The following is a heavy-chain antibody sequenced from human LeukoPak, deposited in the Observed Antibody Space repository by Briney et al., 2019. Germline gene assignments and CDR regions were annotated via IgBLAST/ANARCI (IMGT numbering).Heavy chain of an antibody. V-gene: IGHV4-38-2*02. Sequence: SETLSLTCGVSGYSISSGYYWGWIQQPPGKGLEWIGSIFHTGNTYYNPSLKSRVTMSVDTSKNQFSLKLSSVTAADTAVYYCARDGGVAVSGPPGYWGQGTLVTVSS. CDR1: GYSISSGYY. CDR2: IFHTGNT. CDR3: ARDGGVAVSGPPGY. D-gene: IGHD6-19*01. J-gene: IGHJ4*02.